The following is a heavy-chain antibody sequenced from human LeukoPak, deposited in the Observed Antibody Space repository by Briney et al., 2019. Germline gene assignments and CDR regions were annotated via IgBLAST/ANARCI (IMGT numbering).Heavy chain of an antibody. Sequence: SETLSLNCTVSGDSISSGDYYWRWIRQPAGKGLEWIGRISSSGSTNYNPALKSRVTISVDTSTNQFSLKLSSVTAADTAVYYCASPGGYSYGWNYWGQGTLVTVSS. D-gene: IGHD5-18*01. CDR1: GDSISSGDYY. CDR2: ISSSGST. CDR3: ASPGGYSYGWNY. J-gene: IGHJ4*02. V-gene: IGHV4-61*02.